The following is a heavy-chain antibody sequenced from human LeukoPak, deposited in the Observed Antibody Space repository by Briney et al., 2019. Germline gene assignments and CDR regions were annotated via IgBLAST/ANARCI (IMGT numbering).Heavy chain of an antibody. Sequence: PGGSLRLSCAASRFTFNMYAMAWVRQAPGRGLEWVSGISGSGGSTYYADSVKGRFTISRDNSKNTLYLQMNSLRAEDTAVYYCARAPIAVAGLLETGWFDPWGQGTLVTVSS. CDR3: ARAPIAVAGLLETGWFDP. J-gene: IGHJ5*02. D-gene: IGHD6-19*01. CDR2: ISGSGGST. CDR1: RFTFNMYA. V-gene: IGHV3-23*01.